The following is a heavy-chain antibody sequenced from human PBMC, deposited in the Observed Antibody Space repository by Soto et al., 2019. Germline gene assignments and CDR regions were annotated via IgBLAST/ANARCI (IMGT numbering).Heavy chain of an antibody. Sequence: QVQLVQSGAEVKKPGSSVKVSCKASGGTFSSYAISWVRQAPGQGLEWMGGIIPIFGTANYAQKFQGRVTITADESTSTAYMELSSLRSEDTAVYYCARDPPVLIAAAGQYYYYYYGMDVWGQGTTVTVSS. CDR1: GGTFSSYA. CDR3: ARDPPVLIAAAGQYYYYYYGMDV. J-gene: IGHJ6*02. D-gene: IGHD6-13*01. V-gene: IGHV1-69*01. CDR2: IIPIFGTA.